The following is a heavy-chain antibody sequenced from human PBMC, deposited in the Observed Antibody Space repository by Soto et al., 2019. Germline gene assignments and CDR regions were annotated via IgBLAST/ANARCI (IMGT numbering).Heavy chain of an antibody. Sequence: GSLRLSCAASGFTFSSYAMSWVRQAPGKGLEWVSAISGSGGSTYYADSVKGRFTISRDNSKNTLYLQMNSLRAEDTAVYYCAKDRLGYSYAPYYFDYWGQGTLVTVSS. CDR3: AKDRLGYSYAPYYFDY. J-gene: IGHJ4*02. V-gene: IGHV3-23*01. CDR1: GFTFSSYA. CDR2: ISGSGGST. D-gene: IGHD5-18*01.